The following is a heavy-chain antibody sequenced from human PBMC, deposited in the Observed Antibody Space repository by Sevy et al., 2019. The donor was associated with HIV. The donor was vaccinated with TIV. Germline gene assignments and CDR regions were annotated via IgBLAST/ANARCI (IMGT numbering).Heavy chain of an antibody. V-gene: IGHV3-23*01. CDR2: ISGSGGST. J-gene: IGHJ4*02. CDR3: AKAYGSGSYYNDY. D-gene: IGHD3-10*01. Sequence: GGSLRLSCAASGFTFSSYAMSWVRQAPGKGLEWVSAISGSGGSTYYADSMKGRFTISRDNSKNTLYLQMNSLRAEDTAVYYCAKAYGSGSYYNDYWGQGTLVTVSS. CDR1: GFTFSSYA.